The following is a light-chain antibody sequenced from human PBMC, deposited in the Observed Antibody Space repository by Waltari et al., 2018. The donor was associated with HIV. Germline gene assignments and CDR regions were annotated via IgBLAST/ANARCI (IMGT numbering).Light chain of an antibody. J-gene: IGKJ2*01. CDR3: QQYGSSPRVT. V-gene: IGKV3-20*01. CDR2: GAS. Sequence: VLTQSPCTLSLSPGDRATLSCRASQSVSSSYLAWYQQKPGQAPRLLSYGASSRATGIPDRFSGSGSGTDFTLTISRLEPEDFAVYYCQQYGSSPRVTFGQGTKLEIK. CDR1: QSVSSSY.